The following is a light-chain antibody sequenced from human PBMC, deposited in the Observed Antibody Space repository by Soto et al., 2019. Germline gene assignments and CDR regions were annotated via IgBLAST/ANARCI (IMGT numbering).Light chain of an antibody. CDR2: DVS. CDR1: SSDVGGYNY. V-gene: IGLV2-14*03. J-gene: IGLJ1*01. Sequence: QSVLTQPASVSGSPGQSITISCTGTSSDVGGYNYVSWYQQHPGKVPKLMIYDVSNRPSGVSNRFSGSKSGNTASLTISGLQVEDEADYYCSSYTSSSTYVFGIGTKVTVL. CDR3: SSYTSSSTYV.